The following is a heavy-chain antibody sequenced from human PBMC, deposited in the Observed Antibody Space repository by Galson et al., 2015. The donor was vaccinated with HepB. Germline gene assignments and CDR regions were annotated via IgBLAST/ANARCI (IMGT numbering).Heavy chain of an antibody. CDR1: GGTFSGYA. J-gene: IGHJ6*02. CDR2: ILPMYGAS. D-gene: IGHD2-2*01. Sequence: SVKVSCKASGGTFSGYAINWVRQAPGQGLEWMGGILPMYGASDYAQKFQGRLSITADESTSTAYMELSSLRSEDTAIYYCVIPAGTKNYYYYAINVWGQGTTVTVSS. CDR3: VIPAGTKNYYYYAINV. V-gene: IGHV1-69*13.